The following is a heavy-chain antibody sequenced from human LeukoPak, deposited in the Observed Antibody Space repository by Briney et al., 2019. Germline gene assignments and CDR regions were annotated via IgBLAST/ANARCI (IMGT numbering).Heavy chain of an antibody. Sequence: GGSLRLPCAASGFTFSSYAMHWVRQAPGKGLEWVAVISYDGSNKYYADSVKGRFTISRDNSKNTLYLQMNSLRAEDTAVYYCARDYGYYYGSGSYYIPDWGQGTLVTVSS. V-gene: IGHV3-30-3*01. J-gene: IGHJ4*02. D-gene: IGHD3-10*01. CDR3: ARDYGYYYGSGSYYIPD. CDR1: GFTFSSYA. CDR2: ISYDGSNK.